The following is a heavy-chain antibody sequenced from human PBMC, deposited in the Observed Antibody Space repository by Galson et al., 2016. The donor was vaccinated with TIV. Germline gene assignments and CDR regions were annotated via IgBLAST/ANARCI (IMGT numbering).Heavy chain of an antibody. D-gene: IGHD5-18*01. Sequence: SLRLSCAASGFTVEDYAMHWVRQAPGKGLEWVSGISSNSGYLGYADAVKGRFTISRDNAKNSLHLQMNSLRPEDTALYYCAKGRGYGYGYPQDYDYRMDVWGQGTAVTVSS. CDR2: ISSNSGYL. CDR3: AKGRGYGYGYPQDYDYRMDV. J-gene: IGHJ6*02. V-gene: IGHV3-9*01. CDR1: GFTVEDYA.